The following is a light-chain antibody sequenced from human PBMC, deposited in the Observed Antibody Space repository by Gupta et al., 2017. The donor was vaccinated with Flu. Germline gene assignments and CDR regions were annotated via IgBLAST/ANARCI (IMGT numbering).Light chain of an antibody. V-gene: IGKV3-11*01. CDR1: RSGSSS. Sequence: ATLSLASGGSTAIICRASRSGSSSLSWYQQKTGEEPRILINYAANRAKSRPARSISSRSGTTYILIISSLEPEDDSVYYCRQRSNSPPWTFGQGTKVEIK. CDR2: YAA. CDR3: RQRSNSPPWT. J-gene: IGKJ1*01.